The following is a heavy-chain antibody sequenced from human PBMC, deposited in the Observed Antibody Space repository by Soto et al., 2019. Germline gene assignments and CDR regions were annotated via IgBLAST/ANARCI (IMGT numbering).Heavy chain of an antibody. J-gene: IGHJ3*02. CDR3: ATYYYDSSGYYSAAFDI. Sequence: SVKVSCKASGGTFSSYAISWVRQAPGQGLEWMGGIIPIFGTANYAQKFQGRVTITADKSTSTAYMELSSLRSEDTAVYYCATYYYDSSGYYSAAFDIWGQGTMVTV. D-gene: IGHD3-22*01. CDR2: IIPIFGTA. V-gene: IGHV1-69*06. CDR1: GGTFSSYA.